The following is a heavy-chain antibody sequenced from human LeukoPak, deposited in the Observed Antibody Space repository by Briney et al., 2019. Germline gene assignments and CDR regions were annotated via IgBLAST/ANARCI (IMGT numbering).Heavy chain of an antibody. J-gene: IGHJ4*02. D-gene: IGHD6-13*01. V-gene: IGHV3-30*04. CDR2: ISYDGSNK. Sequence: PGRSLRLSCAASGFTFSSYAMHWVRQAPGKGLKWVAVISYDGSNKYYADSVKGRFTISRDNSKNTLYLQMNSLRAEDTAVYYCARGGSSIAAAGWYWGQGTLVAVSS. CDR1: GFTFSSYA. CDR3: ARGGSSIAAAGWY.